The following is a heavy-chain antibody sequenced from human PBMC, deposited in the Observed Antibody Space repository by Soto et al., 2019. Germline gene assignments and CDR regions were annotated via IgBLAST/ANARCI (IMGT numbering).Heavy chain of an antibody. CDR1: GGSFSGYY. V-gene: IGHV4-34*01. J-gene: IGHJ6*02. D-gene: IGHD4-17*01. Sequence: SETLSLTCAVYGGSFSGYYWSWIRQPPGKGLEWIGEINHSGSTNYNPSLKSRVTISVDTSKNQFSLKLSSVTAADTAVYYCARDRHLISRTTVTTTYYYGMDVWGQGTTVPVSS. CDR2: INHSGST. CDR3: ARDRHLISRTTVTTTYYYGMDV.